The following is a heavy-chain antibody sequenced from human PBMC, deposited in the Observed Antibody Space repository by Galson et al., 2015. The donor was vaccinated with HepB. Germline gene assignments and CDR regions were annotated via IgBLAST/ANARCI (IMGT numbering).Heavy chain of an antibody. Sequence: SLRLSCAASGFTFSRYAMHWVRQAPGKGLEWVAVISYDGSNKYYADSVKGRFTISRDNSKNTLYLQMNSLRAEDTAVYYCARDRGWGSRWHSSSRFDYWGQGTLVTVSS. J-gene: IGHJ4*02. CDR3: ARDRGWGSRWHSSSRFDY. D-gene: IGHD6-13*01. CDR1: GFTFSRYA. V-gene: IGHV3-30-3*01. CDR2: ISYDGSNK.